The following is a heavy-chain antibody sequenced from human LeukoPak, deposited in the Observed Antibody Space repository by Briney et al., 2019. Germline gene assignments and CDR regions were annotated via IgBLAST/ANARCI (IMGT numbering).Heavy chain of an antibody. J-gene: IGHJ4*02. CDR2: IYYSGST. CDR1: GGSISSYY. V-gene: IGHV4-59*12. D-gene: IGHD1-14*01. CDR3: ARESEHSYDY. Sequence: SETLSLTCTVSGGSISSYYWSWIRQPPGKGLEWIGYIYYSGSTYYNPSLKSRVTISVDRSKNQFSLKLSSVTAADTAVYYCARESEHSYDYWGQGTLVTVSS.